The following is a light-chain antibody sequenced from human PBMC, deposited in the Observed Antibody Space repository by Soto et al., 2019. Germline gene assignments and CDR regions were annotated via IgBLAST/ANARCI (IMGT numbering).Light chain of an antibody. CDR3: CSYVSSKTYV. CDR2: EVS. J-gene: IGLJ1*01. V-gene: IGLV2-14*01. CDR1: RTDVGGYHF. Sequence: QSVLTQPASVAGSPGQSMNISCTGNRTDVGGYHFVSWYQQHPGKAPKLIIYEVSNRPSGVSNRFSGSKSDNTASLTISGLQAEDEADYYCCSYVSSKTYVFGTGTKV.